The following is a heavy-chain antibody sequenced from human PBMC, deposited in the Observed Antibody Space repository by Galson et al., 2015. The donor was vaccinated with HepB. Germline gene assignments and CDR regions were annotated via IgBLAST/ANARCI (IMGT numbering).Heavy chain of an antibody. Sequence: TLSLTCAVSGGSISSGGYAWSWIRQPPGKGLEWIGFIYHSGSTYYNPSLKSRVTISVDRSKNQFSLKLSSVTAADTAVYYCARSYSSSWSYTYWYFDLWGRGTRVTVSS. CDR1: GGSISSGGYA. CDR3: ARSYSSSWSYTYWYFDL. J-gene: IGHJ2*01. D-gene: IGHD6-13*01. V-gene: IGHV4-30-2*01. CDR2: IYHSGST.